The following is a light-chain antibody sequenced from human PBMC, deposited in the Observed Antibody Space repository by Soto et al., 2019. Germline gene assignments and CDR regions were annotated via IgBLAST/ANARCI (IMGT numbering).Light chain of an antibody. CDR3: QQYYTTPT. Sequence: DMVMTQSPDSLAVSLGERATINCKSSQSVLYSSNNKNCLAWYQQKPGQPPKLVIYWASTRESGVPDRFSGSGSGTDFTLTIGSLQAEDVAVYFCQQYYTTPTFGQGTRLEI. V-gene: IGKV4-1*01. J-gene: IGKJ5*01. CDR1: QSVLYSSNNKNC. CDR2: WAS.